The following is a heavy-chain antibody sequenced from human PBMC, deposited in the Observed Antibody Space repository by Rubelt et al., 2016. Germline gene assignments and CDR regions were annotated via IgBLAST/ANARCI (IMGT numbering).Heavy chain of an antibody. CDR2: LDWDDDK. J-gene: IGHJ4*02. D-gene: IGHD1-1*01. V-gene: IGHV2-70*15. CDR3: ARISRNGYYFDY. Sequence: QVTLRESGPALVKPTQTLTLTCTFSGFSLRTSGMCVSWIRQPPGKALEWLARLDWDDDKYYSTSLKTRLTISKETSKNQVVLTMTNMDPVDTATYYCARISRNGYYFDYWGQGTLVTVSS. CDR1: GFSLRTSGMC.